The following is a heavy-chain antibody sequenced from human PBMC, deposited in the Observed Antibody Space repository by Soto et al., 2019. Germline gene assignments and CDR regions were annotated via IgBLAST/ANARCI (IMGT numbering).Heavy chain of an antibody. CDR2: IYPGDSDT. Sequence: GESLKISCKGSGYSFTTYWIGWVRQMPGKGLEWMGIIYPGDSDTRYSPSFQGQVTISADKSISTAYLQWSSLKASDTAMYYCARLIFNIAARPAWFDPWGQGTLVTVSS. V-gene: IGHV5-51*01. J-gene: IGHJ5*02. CDR3: ARLIFNIAARPAWFDP. CDR1: GYSFTTYW. D-gene: IGHD6-6*01.